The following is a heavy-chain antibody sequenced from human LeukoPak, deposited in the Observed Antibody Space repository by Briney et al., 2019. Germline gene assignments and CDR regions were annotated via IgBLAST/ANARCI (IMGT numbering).Heavy chain of an antibody. J-gene: IGHJ1*01. CDR3: AKVREWSFQH. CDR1: GGSISSGSYY. Sequence: SETLSLTCTVSGGSISSGSYYWSWIRQPAGKGLEWIGRIYTSGSTNYNPSLKSRVTISVDTSKNQFSLKLSSVTAADTAVYYCAKVREWSFQHWGQGTLVTVSS. V-gene: IGHV4-61*02. CDR2: IYTSGST. D-gene: IGHD3-3*01.